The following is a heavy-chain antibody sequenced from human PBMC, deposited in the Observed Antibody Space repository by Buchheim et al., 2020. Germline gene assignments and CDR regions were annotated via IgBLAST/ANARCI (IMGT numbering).Heavy chain of an antibody. CDR1: GFSLSSSGMC. CDR2: IDWDDDK. CDR3: ARGYYESTGYYGDFQH. Sequence: QVTLRESGPALVKPTQTLTLTCTFSGFSLSSSGMCVTWIRQPPGKALEWLALIDWDDDKHYSTSLRTRPTISKDTSKNQVVLTMTNMEPLDTATYFCARGYYESTGYYGDFQHWGQGTL. V-gene: IGHV2-70*01. J-gene: IGHJ1*01. D-gene: IGHD3-22*01.